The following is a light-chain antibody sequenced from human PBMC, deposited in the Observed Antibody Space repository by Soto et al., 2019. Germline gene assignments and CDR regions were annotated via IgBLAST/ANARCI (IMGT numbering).Light chain of an antibody. J-gene: IGLJ1*01. V-gene: IGLV1-40*01. CDR3: QSYDNSLTDYYV. CDR1: SSNIPSYS. Sequence: SVLTQPPSVSWNPGQRVPISCTGSSSNIPSYSVPWYQQPPGGAPKLLIFDNTNRPSGVPDRFSGSKSGTSASLAITGLQAEDEADYYCQSYDNSLTDYYVFGTGTKVTVL. CDR2: DNT.